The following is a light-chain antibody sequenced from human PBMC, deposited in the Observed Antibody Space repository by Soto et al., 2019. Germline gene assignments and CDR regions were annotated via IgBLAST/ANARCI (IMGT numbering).Light chain of an antibody. CDR2: RNH. CDR1: TSNFVSNS. V-gene: IGLV1-44*01. J-gene: IGLJ2*01. Sequence: QSVLTQSPSASGTPGQRVTISCSASTSNFVSNSVSWYQHVPGTAPKLLISRNHQRPSGVPDRFSGSKSGTSASLAITGLQAEDEADYCCQSYDSSLSAVVFGGGTQLTVL. CDR3: QSYDSSLSAVV.